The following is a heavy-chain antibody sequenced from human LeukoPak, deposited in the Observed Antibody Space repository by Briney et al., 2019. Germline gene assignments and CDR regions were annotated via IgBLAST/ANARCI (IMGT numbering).Heavy chain of an antibody. J-gene: IGHJ5*02. CDR1: GFTFSGYP. CDR2: ISSSSSYI. Sequence: GRSLRLSCAASGFTFSGYPMHWVRQAPGKGLEWVSSISSSSSYIYYADSVKGRFTISRDNAKNSLYLQMNSLRAEDTAVYYCAKTQDSYGYRSGPNWFDPWGQGTLVTVSS. CDR3: AKTQDSYGYRSGPNWFDP. D-gene: IGHD5-18*01. V-gene: IGHV3-21*04.